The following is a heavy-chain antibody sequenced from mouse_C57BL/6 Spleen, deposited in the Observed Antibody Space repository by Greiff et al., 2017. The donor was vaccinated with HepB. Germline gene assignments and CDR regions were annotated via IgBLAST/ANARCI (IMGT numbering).Heavy chain of an antibody. V-gene: IGHV1-39*01. D-gene: IGHD1-1*01. CDR2: ITPNYGTT. CDR1: GYSFTDYN. CDR3: ARAGYYGSSYGYFDV. Sequence: EVQLQQSGPELVKPGASVKISCKASGYSFTDYNMNWVKQSNGKSLEWIGVITPNYGTTSYNQKFKGKATLTVDQSSSTASMQLNSLTSEYSAVYYCARAGYYGSSYGYFDVWGTGTTVTVSS. J-gene: IGHJ1*03.